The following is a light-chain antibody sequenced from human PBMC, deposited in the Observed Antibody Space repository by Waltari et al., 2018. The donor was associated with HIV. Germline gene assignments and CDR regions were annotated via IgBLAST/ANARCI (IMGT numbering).Light chain of an antibody. CDR2: AAS. Sequence: DIQMTQSPSSLSASVGDRVTLTCRASQGINNYLAWYQQKPGRAPHLLISAASTLQSGVPSRFSGSGSGTDFTLTISSLQPEDVATYYCQKYDSPPWTFGQGTKVEIK. CDR3: QKYDSPPWT. V-gene: IGKV1-27*01. CDR1: QGINNY. J-gene: IGKJ1*01.